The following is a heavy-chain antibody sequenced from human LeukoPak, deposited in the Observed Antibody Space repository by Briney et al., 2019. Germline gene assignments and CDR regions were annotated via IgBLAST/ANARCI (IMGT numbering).Heavy chain of an antibody. V-gene: IGHV4-34*01. J-gene: IGHJ6*02. Sequence: SETLSLTCAVYGGSMTTYSWSWIRQPPGKGLEWIGEINHSGSTNYNPSLKSRVTISVDTSKNQFSLKLSSVTAGDTAVYYCARGVDTAMVTSYYYYGMDVWGQGTTVTVSS. CDR1: GGSMTTYS. D-gene: IGHD5-18*01. CDR2: INHSGST. CDR3: ARGVDTAMVTSYYYYGMDV.